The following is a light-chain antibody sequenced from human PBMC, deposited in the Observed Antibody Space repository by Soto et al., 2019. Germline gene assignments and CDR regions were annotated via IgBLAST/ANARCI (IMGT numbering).Light chain of an antibody. CDR1: SSDVGGYNY. Sequence: QSALAQPPPASGSPGQSVTISCTGTSSDVGGYNYVSWYQQHPGKAPKLMIYEVSKRPSGVPDRFSGSKSGNTASLTVSGLQAEDEADYYCSSYAGSNNLRVFGTGTKVTVL. V-gene: IGLV2-8*01. CDR3: SSYAGSNNLRV. CDR2: EVS. J-gene: IGLJ1*01.